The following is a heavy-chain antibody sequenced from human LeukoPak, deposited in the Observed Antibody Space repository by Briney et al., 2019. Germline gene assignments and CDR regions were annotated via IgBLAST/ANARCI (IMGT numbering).Heavy chain of an antibody. J-gene: IGHJ4*02. CDR3: RRGHSWPRVY. D-gene: IGHD6-13*01. CDR1: RDSVSINSAA. CDR2: TYYRSKWSS. V-gene: IGHV6-1*01. Sequence: SQTLSLTCAISRDSVSINSAAWIWLRQSPSRGLEWLGRTYYRSKWSSDYAVSMKSRIIINSDTSKNQSSLQLNSVTPEDTAVYYCRRGHSWPRVYWGRRTLVTVSS.